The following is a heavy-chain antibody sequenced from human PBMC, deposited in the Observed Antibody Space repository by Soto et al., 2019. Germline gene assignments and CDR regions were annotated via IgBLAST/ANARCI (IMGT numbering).Heavy chain of an antibody. CDR2: MNPNSGNT. Sequence: QVQLVQSGAEVKKPGASVKVSCKASGYTFTSYDINWVRQATGQGLEWMGWMNPNSGNTGYAQKFQGRVTMTRNTSISTAYMELSRLRSEDTAVYYCARGAYCSSTSCYRDYYRMDVCGQGTTVTVSS. CDR3: ARGAYCSSTSCYRDYYRMDV. V-gene: IGHV1-8*01. D-gene: IGHD2-2*02. J-gene: IGHJ6*02. CDR1: GYTFTSYD.